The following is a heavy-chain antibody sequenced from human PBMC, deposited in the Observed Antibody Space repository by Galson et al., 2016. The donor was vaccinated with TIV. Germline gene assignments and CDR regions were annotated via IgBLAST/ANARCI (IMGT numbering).Heavy chain of an antibody. Sequence: SLRLSCAASGFTFDDYAMHWVRQAPGRGLEWVSSISWNSDTIVYADSMKGRFTISRDNSKNSLYLQMNSLTSDDTALYYCVKGAGRYGRSWYFDYWGQGTLVTVSS. J-gene: IGHJ4*02. V-gene: IGHV3-9*01. D-gene: IGHD6-13*01. CDR1: GFTFDDYA. CDR2: ISWNSDTI. CDR3: VKGAGRYGRSWYFDY.